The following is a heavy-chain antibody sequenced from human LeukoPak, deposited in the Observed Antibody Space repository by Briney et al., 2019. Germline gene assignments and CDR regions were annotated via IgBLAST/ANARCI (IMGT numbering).Heavy chain of an antibody. J-gene: IGHJ3*01. CDR2: IIPMIKKT. CDR1: GGTFKSFV. CDR3: ARDGGADASGYDV. D-gene: IGHD5-12*01. Sequence: SVKVSRKASGGTFKSFVFSWVRQAPGQGPEWMGRIIPMIKKTNSAGKFRGRVAISADMSTTTVYMELSSLTSEDTAIYYCARDGGADASGYDVWGQGTSVIVSS. V-gene: IGHV1-69*04.